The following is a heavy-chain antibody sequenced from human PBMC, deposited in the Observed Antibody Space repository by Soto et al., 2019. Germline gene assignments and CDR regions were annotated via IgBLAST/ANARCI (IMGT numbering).Heavy chain of an antibody. V-gene: IGHV3-23*01. D-gene: IGHD3-16*01. CDR2: ISDDSSRT. CDR1: GFTFNTFE. J-gene: IGHJ5*01. CDR3: VKGGWLDF. Sequence: EVQLLESGGGLVQPGGSLRLSCAASGFTFNTFEMSWVRQAPGRGLEWVSFISDDSSRTYYEDAVKGRFTISRANSKYTLYLQMNSLPAEDTAVYACVKGGWLDFWCQGCLVTVSS.